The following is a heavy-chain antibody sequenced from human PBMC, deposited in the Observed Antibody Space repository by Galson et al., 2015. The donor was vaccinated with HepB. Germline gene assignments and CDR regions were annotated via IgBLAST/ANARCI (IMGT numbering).Heavy chain of an antibody. D-gene: IGHD2-2*01. Sequence: CAISGDSVSGNIVSWNWIRQSPSRGLEWLGRTYFRSKWYYDYAVSVKSRITINPDTSENQFSLQLNSVTPEDTAVYYCAGAGYCRSTYCFFAYWGQGTLVTVSA. CDR3: AGAGYCRSTYCFFAY. CDR1: GDSVSGNIVS. J-gene: IGHJ4*02. CDR2: TYFRSKWYY. V-gene: IGHV6-1*01.